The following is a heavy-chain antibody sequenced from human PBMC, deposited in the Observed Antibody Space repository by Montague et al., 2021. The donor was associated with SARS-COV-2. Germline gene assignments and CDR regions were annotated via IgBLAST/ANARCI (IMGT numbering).Heavy chain of an antibody. CDR1: GGSLSSSSYY. CDR3: ARVGRQQLVRLSGMDV. Sequence: SETRSLTCTVSGGSLSSSSYYWGWIRPPPGKGLEWIGSIYYSGSTYYTPSLKSPVTLSVDTSQNQCSLKLSSVTAADTAVYYCARVGRQQLVRLSGMDVWGQGTTVTVSS. J-gene: IGHJ6*02. CDR2: IYYSGST. D-gene: IGHD6-13*01. V-gene: IGHV4-39*07.